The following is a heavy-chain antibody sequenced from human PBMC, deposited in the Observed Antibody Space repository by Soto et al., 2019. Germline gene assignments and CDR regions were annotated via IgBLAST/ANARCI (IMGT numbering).Heavy chain of an antibody. CDR2: IYYSGST. J-gene: IGHJ6*01. V-gene: IGHV4-39*01. Sequence: PSDTLSLTYTVSGGSISSSSYYWGWIRQPPGKGLEWIGSIYYSGSTYYNPSLKSRVTISVDTSKNQCTLKLSSVTAADTAVYYCARRRDGEYSSSGSMDVWGQGTTVTVSS. CDR1: GGSISSSSYY. D-gene: IGHD6-6*01. CDR3: ARRRDGEYSSSGSMDV.